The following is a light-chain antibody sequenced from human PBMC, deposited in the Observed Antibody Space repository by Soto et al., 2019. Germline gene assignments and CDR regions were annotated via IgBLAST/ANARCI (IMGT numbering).Light chain of an antibody. CDR2: DTS. Sequence: MIAQSPAPPSLSPGERATLSFRASQSISSYLAWYQQKPGQAPRLLIYDTSNRATGIPDRISGSGSGTDFTLTISSLEPEDFAVYYCQQGSNWPITFGQGTRLVIK. CDR3: QQGSNWPIT. CDR1: QSISSY. V-gene: IGKV3-11*01. J-gene: IGKJ5*01.